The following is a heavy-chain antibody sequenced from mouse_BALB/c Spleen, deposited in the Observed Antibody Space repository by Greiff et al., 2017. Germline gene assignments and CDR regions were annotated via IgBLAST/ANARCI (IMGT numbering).Heavy chain of an antibody. V-gene: IGHV1-14*01. Sequence: EVQLQQSGPELVKPGASVKMSCKASGYTFTSYVMHWVKQKPGQGLEWIGYINPYNDGTKYNEKFKGKATLTSDKSSSTAYMELSSLTSEDSAVYYCAREGRWPFDYFDYWGQGTTLTVSS. CDR3: AREGRWPFDYFDY. CDR1: GYTFTSYV. CDR2: INPYNDGT. J-gene: IGHJ2*01.